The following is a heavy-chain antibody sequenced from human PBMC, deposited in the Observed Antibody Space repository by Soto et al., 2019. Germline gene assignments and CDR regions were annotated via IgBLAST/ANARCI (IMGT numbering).Heavy chain of an antibody. CDR1: GFTFSSYA. CDR3: AREEGASGSYYYYYGMDV. D-gene: IGHD1-26*01. J-gene: IGHJ6*02. CDR2: ISYDGSNK. V-gene: IGHV3-30*04. Sequence: GESLKISCAASGFTFSSYAMHWVRQAPGKGLEWVAVISYDGSNKYYADSVKGRFTISRDNSKNTLYLQMNSLRAEDTAVYYCAREEGASGSYYYYYGMDVWGQGTTVTVSS.